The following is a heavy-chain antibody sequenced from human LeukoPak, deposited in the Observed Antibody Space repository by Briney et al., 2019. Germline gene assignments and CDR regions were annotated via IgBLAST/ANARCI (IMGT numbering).Heavy chain of an antibody. Sequence: GGSLRLSCAASGFTFSSYWMTWVRQAPGKGLEWVANIKEDGSEKYYVDSVKGRFTISRDNAKNSLYLQMNSLRAEDTAVYYCAKGLGAAAGDYWGQGTLVTVSS. D-gene: IGHD6-13*01. CDR3: AKGLGAAAGDY. J-gene: IGHJ4*02. CDR2: IKEDGSEK. CDR1: GFTFSSYW. V-gene: IGHV3-7*03.